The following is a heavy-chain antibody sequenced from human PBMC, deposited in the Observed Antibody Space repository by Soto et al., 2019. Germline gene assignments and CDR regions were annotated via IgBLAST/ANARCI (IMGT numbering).Heavy chain of an antibody. Sequence: PGGSLRLSCIGSGFNFGYFAVSWVRQSPGKGLEWVGFMRSEDYGGTTEYAASVKGRFTISRDDYKNTGFLHMNSLQTEDTGVYYCARGTDGFEYWGRGILVTVSS. CDR2: MRSEDYGGTT. CDR3: ARGTDGFEY. D-gene: IGHD1-1*01. J-gene: IGHJ4*02. CDR1: GFNFGYFA. V-gene: IGHV3-49*04.